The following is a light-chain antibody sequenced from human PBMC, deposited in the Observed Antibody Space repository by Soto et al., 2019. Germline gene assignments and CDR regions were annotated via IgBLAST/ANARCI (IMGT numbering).Light chain of an antibody. CDR2: DAS. Sequence: DIQMTQFPSSLSASVGDRVTITCGASQSISSWLAWYQKKTGKAPKLLIYDASSLESGVPSRFSGSGYGTEFTITISSMKTDDFETYYCQQYNSYTWTFGHGTKVDIK. J-gene: IGKJ1*01. V-gene: IGKV1-5*01. CDR1: QSISSW. CDR3: QQYNSYTWT.